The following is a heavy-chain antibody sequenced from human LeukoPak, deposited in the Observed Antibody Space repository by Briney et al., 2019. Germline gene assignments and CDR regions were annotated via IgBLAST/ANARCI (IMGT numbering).Heavy chain of an antibody. J-gene: IGHJ5*02. Sequence: GGSLRLSCAASGFTFDDYAMHWVRQAPGEGLEWVSGIIWNSGSIGYADSVKGRFTISRDNATNSLYLQMNSLRAEDTAVDYCARDKGYGGNSVWFDPWGQGTLVTVSS. D-gene: IGHD4-23*01. V-gene: IGHV3-9*01. CDR3: ARDKGYGGNSVWFDP. CDR2: IIWNSGSI. CDR1: GFTFDDYA.